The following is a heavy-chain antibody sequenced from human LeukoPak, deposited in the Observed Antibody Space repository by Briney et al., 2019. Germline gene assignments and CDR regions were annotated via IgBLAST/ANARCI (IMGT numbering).Heavy chain of an antibody. CDR1: GFTFSDYY. J-gene: IGHJ4*02. CDR2: ISSSGSTI. D-gene: IGHD1-1*01. CDR3: AREPATTGSSFDY. Sequence: SGGSLRLSCAASGFTFSDYYMSWIRQAPGKGLEWVSYISSSGSTIYYADSVKGRFTLSRDNAKNSLYLQMNSLRAEDTAVYYCAREPATTGSSFDYWGQGTLVTVSS. V-gene: IGHV3-11*04.